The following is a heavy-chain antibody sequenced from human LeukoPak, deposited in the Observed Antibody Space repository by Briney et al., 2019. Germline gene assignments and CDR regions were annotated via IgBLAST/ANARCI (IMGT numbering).Heavy chain of an antibody. J-gene: IGHJ6*02. CDR2: ISNSGSTI. CDR3: ARDDSRYGLDV. CDR1: GFTFSSYE. D-gene: IGHD3-22*01. Sequence: GGSLRLSCAASGFTFSSYEMNWVRQAPGKGLEGVSYISNSGSTIYYADSVKGRFTISRDNAKHTLYLQMNSPTAEPTAVYYCARDDSRYGLDVWGQGTTVTVSS. V-gene: IGHV3-48*03.